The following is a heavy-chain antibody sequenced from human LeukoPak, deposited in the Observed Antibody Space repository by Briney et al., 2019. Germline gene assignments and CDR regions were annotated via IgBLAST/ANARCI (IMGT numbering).Heavy chain of an antibody. Sequence: ASVKVSCKASGYTFTGYYMHWVRQAPGQGLEWMGRINPNSGGTNYAQKFQGRVTMTRDTSISTAYMELSRLRSDDTAVYYCARAYCSGGSCYWADWFDPWGQGTLVTASS. CDR2: INPNSGGT. D-gene: IGHD2-15*01. CDR1: GYTFTGYY. CDR3: ARAYCSGGSCYWADWFDP. V-gene: IGHV1-2*06. J-gene: IGHJ5*02.